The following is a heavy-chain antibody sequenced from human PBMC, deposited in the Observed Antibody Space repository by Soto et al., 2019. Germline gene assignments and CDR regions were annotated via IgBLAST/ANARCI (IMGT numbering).Heavy chain of an antibody. V-gene: IGHV3-21*01. D-gene: IGHD2-2*01. Sequence: PGGSLRLSCAASGFTFSSYSMNWVRQAPGKGLEWVSSISSSSSYIYYADSVKGRFTISRDNAKNTMYLQMNSLRAEDTAVYYCARGRYCSSTSFSSRWFDPWGQGTLVTVSS. CDR2: ISSSSSYI. J-gene: IGHJ5*02. CDR3: ARGRYCSSTSFSSRWFDP. CDR1: GFTFSSYS.